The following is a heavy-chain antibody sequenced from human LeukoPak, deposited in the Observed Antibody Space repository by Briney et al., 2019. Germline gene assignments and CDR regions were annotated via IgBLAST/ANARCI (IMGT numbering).Heavy chain of an antibody. D-gene: IGHD5-18*01. Sequence: PGGSLRLSCAASGFSFSHYAMHWVRQAPGKGLEWVAVISYSGSDKKYADSVKGRFNVSRDNSETTVYLQMNSLRPEDTAVYYCAKDRESSYGFLRYSYYGMDVWGQGTTVTVSS. J-gene: IGHJ6*02. CDR3: AKDRESSYGFLRYSYYGMDV. V-gene: IGHV3-30*18. CDR2: ISYSGSDK. CDR1: GFSFSHYA.